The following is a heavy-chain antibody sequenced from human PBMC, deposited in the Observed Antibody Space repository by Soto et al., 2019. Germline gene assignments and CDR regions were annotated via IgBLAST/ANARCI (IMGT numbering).Heavy chain of an antibody. CDR2: ILYIEKH. CDR1: GASITSGGSY. D-gene: IGHD3-10*01. CDR3: VRDRGTTLRRDV. Sequence: SETLSLTCSVSGASITSGGSYWTWIRQHPGKGLEWIGNILYIEKHYYNPSLKSRVTISLDTSKNQFSLKVNSVTAADTAVYYCVRDRGTTLRRDVWGQGTTVTVSS. J-gene: IGHJ6*02. V-gene: IGHV4-31*03.